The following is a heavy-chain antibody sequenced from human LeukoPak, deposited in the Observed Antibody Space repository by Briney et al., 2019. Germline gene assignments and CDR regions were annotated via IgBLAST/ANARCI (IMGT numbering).Heavy chain of an antibody. Sequence: GGSLRLSCAASGFTFSSYGMHWVRQAPGKGLEWVAVISYDGSNKYYADSVKGRFTISRDNSKNTLYLQMNSLRAEDTAVYYCAEDDHTYSNFPDYWGQGTLVTVSS. V-gene: IGHV3-30*18. CDR1: GFTFSSYG. D-gene: IGHD4-4*01. J-gene: IGHJ4*02. CDR3: AEDDHTYSNFPDY. CDR2: ISYDGSNK.